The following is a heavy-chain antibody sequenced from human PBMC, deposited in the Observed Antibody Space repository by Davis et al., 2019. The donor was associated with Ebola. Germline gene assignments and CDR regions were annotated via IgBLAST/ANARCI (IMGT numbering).Heavy chain of an antibody. J-gene: IGHJ4*02. D-gene: IGHD3-22*01. Sequence: GESLKISCAASGFTFSSYSMNWVRQAPGKGLEWVSSISSSSSYIYYADSVKGRFTISRDNAKNSLYLQMNSLRAEDMAVYYCARESVYYDSSGYQYYFDYWGQGTLVTVSS. CDR2: ISSSSSYI. CDR1: GFTFSSYS. CDR3: ARESVYYDSSGYQYYFDY. V-gene: IGHV3-21*01.